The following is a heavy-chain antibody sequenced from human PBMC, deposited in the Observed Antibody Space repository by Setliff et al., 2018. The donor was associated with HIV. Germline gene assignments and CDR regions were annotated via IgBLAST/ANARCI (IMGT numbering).Heavy chain of an antibody. V-gene: IGHV4-39*02. CDR2: MYYSGST. J-gene: IGHJ4*02. CDR1: GGSISSSSYY. D-gene: IGHD6-19*01. CDR3: ARDGGSSGWYFVLGYSDY. Sequence: SETLSLTCTVSGGSISSSSYYWGWVRQPPGKGLEWIGSMYYSGSTYYTPSLKSRITISLDTSKNQFSLKLNSVTAADTAMYYCARDGGSSGWYFVLGYSDYWGPGTLVTVSS.